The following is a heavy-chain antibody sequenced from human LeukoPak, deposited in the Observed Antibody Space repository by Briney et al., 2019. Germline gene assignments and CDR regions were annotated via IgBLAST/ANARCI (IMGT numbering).Heavy chain of an antibody. CDR3: ARDGDTAMVSFYDI. J-gene: IGHJ3*02. Sequence: SVKVSCKASGGTVSRYPISWVRQAPGQGLEWMGGIIPMFGTPNYAQKFQGRVTITADESTNTAYMELSSLTYEDTAMYYCARDGDTAMVSFYDIWGQGTKVTVSS. CDR1: GGTVSRYP. D-gene: IGHD5-18*01. CDR2: IIPMFGTP. V-gene: IGHV1-69*13.